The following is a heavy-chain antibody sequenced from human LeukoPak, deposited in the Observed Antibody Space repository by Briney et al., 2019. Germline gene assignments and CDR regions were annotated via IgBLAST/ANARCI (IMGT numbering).Heavy chain of an antibody. CDR1: DGSISSYY. Sequence: SQTLSLTCTVSDGSISSYYWSWIRQPPGKGLEWIGYIYTSGSTNYNPSLKSRVTISVDTSKNQFSLKLNSVTAADTAVYYCAGHRVGRYFDYWGQGTLVTVSS. CDR2: IYTSGST. CDR3: AGHRVGRYFDY. D-gene: IGHD2-2*01. J-gene: IGHJ4*02. V-gene: IGHV4-4*09.